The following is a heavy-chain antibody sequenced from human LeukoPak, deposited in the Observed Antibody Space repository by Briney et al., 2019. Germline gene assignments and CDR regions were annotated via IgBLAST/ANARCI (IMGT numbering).Heavy chain of an antibody. CDR3: AATYYDYVWGSLDY. Sequence: GGSLRLSCAASGFTFDDYAMHWVRQAPGKGLEWVSLFSCDGGSTYYAESVKGRFTISRDNSKNSLYLQMNSLRAEDTALYYCAATYYDYVWGSLDYWGQGTLVSVSS. J-gene: IGHJ4*02. CDR2: FSCDGGST. D-gene: IGHD3-16*01. CDR1: GFTFDDYA. V-gene: IGHV3-43D*04.